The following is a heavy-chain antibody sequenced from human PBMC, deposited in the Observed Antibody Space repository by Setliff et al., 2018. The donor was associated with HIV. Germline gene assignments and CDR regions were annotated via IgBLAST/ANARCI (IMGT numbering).Heavy chain of an antibody. CDR3: ARERVVRGVVDPGTSQIFDN. Sequence: TSETLSLTCTVSGGSIKSYSWSWIRQPAGKGLEWIGRVCTSGDTNYNSSLQSRVAMSVDTSKNQFSLNLNSVTAADTALYYCARERVVRGVVDPGTSQIFDNWGQGILVTVSS. CDR2: VCTSGDT. J-gene: IGHJ4*02. D-gene: IGHD3-10*01. V-gene: IGHV4-4*07. CDR1: GGSIKSYS.